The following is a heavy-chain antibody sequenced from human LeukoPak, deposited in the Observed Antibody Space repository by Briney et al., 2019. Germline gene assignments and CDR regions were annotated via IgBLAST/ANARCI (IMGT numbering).Heavy chain of an antibody. V-gene: IGHV3-23*01. CDR2: ISGSGGST. D-gene: IGHD6-19*01. CDR1: GFAFSSYG. J-gene: IGHJ6*03. CDR3: AKDLIAVYYMDV. Sequence: GGSLRLSCAASGFAFSSYGMTWVRQAPGKGLEWVSAISGSGGSTYYADSVKGRFTISRDNSKNTLYLQMNSLRAEDTAVYYCAKDLIAVYYMDVWGKGTTVTVSS.